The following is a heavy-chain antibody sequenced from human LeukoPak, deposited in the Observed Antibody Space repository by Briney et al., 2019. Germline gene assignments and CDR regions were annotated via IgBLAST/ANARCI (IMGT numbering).Heavy chain of an antibody. D-gene: IGHD6-13*01. CDR3: ARYGSYSSSWYVDY. CDR2: IYYSGST. CDR1: GGSISSSSYY. V-gene: IGHV4-39*01. J-gene: IGHJ4*02. Sequence: SETLSLTCTVSGGSISSSSYYWGWIRQPPGKGLEWIGSIYYSGSTYYNPSLKSRVTISVDTSKNQFSLKLSSVTAADTAVYYCARYGSYSSSWYVDYWGQGTLVTVSS.